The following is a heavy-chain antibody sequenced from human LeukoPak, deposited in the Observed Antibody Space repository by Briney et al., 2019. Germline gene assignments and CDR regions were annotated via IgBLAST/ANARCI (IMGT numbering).Heavy chain of an antibody. CDR2: INPTGGST. CDR1: GYTFRNYG. J-gene: IGHJ4*02. Sequence: GASVKVSCKASGYTFRNYGISWVRQAPGQGLEWMGVINPTGGSTNYAQKFQGRVTMTRDTSTSTVYMELTSLISEDTAMYFCARTHDYVSSGLDYWGQGTLVTVSS. D-gene: IGHD3-22*01. CDR3: ARTHDYVSSGLDY. V-gene: IGHV1-46*01.